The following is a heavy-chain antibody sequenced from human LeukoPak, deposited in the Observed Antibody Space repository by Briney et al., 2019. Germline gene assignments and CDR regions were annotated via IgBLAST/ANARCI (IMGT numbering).Heavy chain of an antibody. D-gene: IGHD6-6*01. J-gene: IGHJ3*02. V-gene: IGHV3-48*01. CDR1: GFTFSSYS. CDR3: AKECLTGISSAFDI. Sequence: PGGSLRLSCAASGFTFSSYSMNWVRQAPGKGLEWVSYISSSSSTIYYADSVKSRFTISRDNSKNTLYLQMNSLRAEDTAGYYCAKECLTGISSAFDIWGQRTMVTVSS. CDR2: ISSSSSTI.